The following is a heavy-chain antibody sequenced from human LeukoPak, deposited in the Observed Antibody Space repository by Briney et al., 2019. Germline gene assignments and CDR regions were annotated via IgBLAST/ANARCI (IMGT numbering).Heavy chain of an antibody. CDR1: GYTFTSYY. CDR2: INPSGGST. CDR3: VNYDSSKDYFDY. J-gene: IGHJ4*02. Sequence: ASVKVSCTAYGYTFTSYYMHWVRQAPGQGLEWMGIINPSGGSTSYAQKFQGRVTMTRDTSTSTVYMELSSLRSEDTAVYYCVNYDSSKDYFDYWGQGTLVTVSS. V-gene: IGHV1-46*01. D-gene: IGHD3-22*01.